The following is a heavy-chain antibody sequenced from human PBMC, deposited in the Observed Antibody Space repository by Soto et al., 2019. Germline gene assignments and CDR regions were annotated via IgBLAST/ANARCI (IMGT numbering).Heavy chain of an antibody. CDR2: MNPNRGDT. D-gene: IGHD5-18*01. Sequence: QVQLVQSGAEVKKPGASVKVSCKATGYTFTTDDINWVRQATGQGLEWHGWMNPNRGDTGYAQKFQGRVTMTRDTSISTAYMELSTLTSEDTAVYSSVRGLEWIRHYWGQGTLVTVSS. V-gene: IGHV1-8*01. CDR1: GYTFTTDD. J-gene: IGHJ4*02. CDR3: VRGLEWIRHY.